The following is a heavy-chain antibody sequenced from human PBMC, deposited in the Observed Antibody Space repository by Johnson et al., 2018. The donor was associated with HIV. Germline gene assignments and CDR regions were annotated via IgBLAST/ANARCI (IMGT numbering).Heavy chain of an antibody. CDR1: GFTFSDYY. D-gene: IGHD2-21*02. J-gene: IGHJ3*02. CDR3: AKDRRYCGGDCSVDAFDI. Sequence: VQLMESGGGLVQPGGSLRLSCAASGFTFSDYYMSWIRQAPGKGLEWVSAISGSGGSTYYADSVKGRFTISRDNSKNTLYLQMNSLRAEDTAVYYCAKDRRYCGGDCSVDAFDIWGQGTMVTVSS. CDR2: ISGSGGST. V-gene: IGHV3-23*01.